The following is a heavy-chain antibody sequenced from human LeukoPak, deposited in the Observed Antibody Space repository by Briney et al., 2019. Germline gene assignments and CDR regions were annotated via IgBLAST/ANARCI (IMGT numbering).Heavy chain of an antibody. D-gene: IGHD6-6*01. CDR2: IRYDGSNK. CDR3: ANGESSSSGENDY. J-gene: IGHJ4*02. CDR1: GFTFSSYG. Sequence: GGSLRLSCAASGFTFSSYGMHWVRQAPGKGLEWVAFIRYDGSNKYYADSVKGRFTISRDNSKNTLYLQMNSLRAEDTAVYYCANGESSSSGENDYWGQGTLVTVSS. V-gene: IGHV3-30*02.